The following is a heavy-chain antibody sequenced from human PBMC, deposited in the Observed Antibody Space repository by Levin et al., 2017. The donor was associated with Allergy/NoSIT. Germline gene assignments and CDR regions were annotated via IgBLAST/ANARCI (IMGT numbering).Heavy chain of an antibody. J-gene: IGHJ6*02. V-gene: IGHV3-64D*06. CDR2: ISSNGGST. D-gene: IGHD2-2*01. CDR1: GFTFSSYA. CDR3: VKEAFLGPDIVVVPGMDV. Sequence: QAGGSLRLSCSASGFTFSSYAMHWVRQAPGKGLEYVSAISSNGGSTYYADSVKGRFTISRDNSKNTLYLQMSSLRAEDTAVYYCVKEAFLGPDIVVVPGMDVWGQGTTVTVSS.